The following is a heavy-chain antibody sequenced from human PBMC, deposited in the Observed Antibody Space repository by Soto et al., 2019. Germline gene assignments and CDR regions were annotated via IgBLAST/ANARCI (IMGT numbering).Heavy chain of an antibody. CDR3: AKDSTGGS. CDR2: ISYDGSNK. CDR1: GFTFSSYG. J-gene: IGHJ4*02. D-gene: IGHD1-26*01. V-gene: IGHV3-30*18. Sequence: QVQLVESGGGVVQPGRSLRLSCAASGFTFSSYGMHWVRQAPGKGLEWVAVISYDGSNKYYADSVKGRFTISRDNSKNTLYLQMNSLRAEDTAVYYCAKDSTGGSWGQGTLVTVYS.